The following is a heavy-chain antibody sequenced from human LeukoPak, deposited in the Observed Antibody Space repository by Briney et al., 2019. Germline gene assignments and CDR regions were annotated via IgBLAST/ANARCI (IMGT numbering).Heavy chain of an antibody. V-gene: IGHV4-39*07. Sequence: SETLSLTCTVSGGSISSITYYWGWIRQPPGKGLEWVGHMYYRGNTFYNPSLKSRVTISVDTSKNQFSLKLSSVTAADTAVYYCARDDPYYYDSSGYYSPGGYFDYWGQGTLVTVSS. CDR2: MYYRGNT. D-gene: IGHD3-22*01. CDR1: GGSISSITYY. J-gene: IGHJ4*02. CDR3: ARDDPYYYDSSGYYSPGGYFDY.